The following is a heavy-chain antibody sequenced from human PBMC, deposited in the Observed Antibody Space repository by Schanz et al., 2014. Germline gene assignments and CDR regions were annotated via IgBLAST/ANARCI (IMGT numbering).Heavy chain of an antibody. V-gene: IGHV3-33*05. CDR2: ISYDGSNK. Sequence: VQLVESGGDLVKPGGSLRLSCAASGFTFRSYGMHWVRQAPGKGLEWVALISYDGSNKYYADSVKGRFTISRDNSKNALYLQMDSLRAEDTAVYYCARGIITMVRGGDVGAFDIWGQGTMVTVSS. CDR3: ARGIITMVRGGDVGAFDI. D-gene: IGHD3-10*01. CDR1: GFTFRSYG. J-gene: IGHJ3*02.